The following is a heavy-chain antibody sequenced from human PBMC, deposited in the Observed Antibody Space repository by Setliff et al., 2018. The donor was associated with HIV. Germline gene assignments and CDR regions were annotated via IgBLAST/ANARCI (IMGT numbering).Heavy chain of an antibody. J-gene: IGHJ4*02. CDR2: LSATGVTT. CDR1: GFSFSTYS. CDR3: VKDELGSYSSGWFFDQ. Sequence: PGGSLRLSCVASGFSFSTYSMSGVRQGPGKGLEWVSGLSATGVTTHYADSVKGHSTISRDNSKDTLYLQLNSLRAEDTAVYYCVKDELGSYSSGWFFDQWGQGTLVTVSS. D-gene: IGHD6-19*01. V-gene: IGHV3-23*01.